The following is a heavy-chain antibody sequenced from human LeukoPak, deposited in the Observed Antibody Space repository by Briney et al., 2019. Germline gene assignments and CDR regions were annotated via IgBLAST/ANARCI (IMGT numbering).Heavy chain of an antibody. V-gene: IGHV3-48*04. CDR2: ISTTSGTK. D-gene: IGHD6-25*01. CDR3: ARVQGGGYRTADS. J-gene: IGHJ4*02. CDR1: GFPFSSYN. Sequence: GGSLRLSCAVSGFPFSSYNMNWVRQAPGKGLEWFSYISTTSGTKYYADSVKGRFTISRDNSKNTLFLQMNSLRGEDTAMYYCARVQGGGYRTADSWGQGTLVTVSS.